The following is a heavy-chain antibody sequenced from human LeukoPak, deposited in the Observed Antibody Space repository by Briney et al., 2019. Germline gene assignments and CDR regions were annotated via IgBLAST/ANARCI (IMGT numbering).Heavy chain of an antibody. CDR3: ASGSYTGIAVAGTNRGNWFDP. D-gene: IGHD6-19*01. Sequence: ASVKVSCKASGYTFTGYYMHWVRQAPGQGLEWMGWINPNSGGTNYAQKFQGRVTMTRDTSISTAYMELSRLRSDDTAVYYCASGSYTGIAVAGTNRGNWFDPWGQGTLVTVSS. J-gene: IGHJ5*02. CDR1: GYTFTGYY. CDR2: INPNSGGT. V-gene: IGHV1-2*02.